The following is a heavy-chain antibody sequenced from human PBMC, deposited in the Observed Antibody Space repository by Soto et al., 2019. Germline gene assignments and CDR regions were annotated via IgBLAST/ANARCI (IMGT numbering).Heavy chain of an antibody. CDR3: ARPAGYSNSWSLEY. D-gene: IGHD6-13*01. CDR2: IYYSGST. Sequence: QLQLQESGPGLVKPSETLSLTCTVSGGSISSSSYYWGWIRQPPGKGLEWIGSIYYSGSTYCNPSFQSRVTRSVDQSKSQFSVKLSSVTAAGTAVYYCARPAGYSNSWSLEYWCQGTLVAVS. J-gene: IGHJ4*02. V-gene: IGHV4-39*01. CDR1: GGSISSSSYY.